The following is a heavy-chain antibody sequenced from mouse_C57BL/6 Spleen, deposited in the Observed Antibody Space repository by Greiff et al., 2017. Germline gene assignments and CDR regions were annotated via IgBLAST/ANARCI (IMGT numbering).Heavy chain of an antibody. CDR3: ARYFYYGNYGYYAMDY. D-gene: IGHD2-1*01. J-gene: IGHJ4*01. CDR1: GFTFTDYY. V-gene: IGHV7-3*01. Sequence: EVHLVESGGGLVQPGGSLSLSCAASGFTFTDYYMSWVRQPPGKALEWLGFIRNKANGYTTEYSASVKGRFTISRDNSQSILYLQMNALRAEDSATYYCARYFYYGNYGYYAMDYWGQGTSVTVSS. CDR2: IRNKANGYTT.